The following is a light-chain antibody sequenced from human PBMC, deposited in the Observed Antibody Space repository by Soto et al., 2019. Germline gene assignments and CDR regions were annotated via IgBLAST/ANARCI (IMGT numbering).Light chain of an antibody. CDR3: QQYSVYWT. Sequence: DIQMTQSPSTLSASVGDRVTITCRASQSISSWLAWYQQKPGKAPKLLIYDASSLESGVPSRFSGSGSGTEFTLTISSLQPDDFATYYCQQYSVYWTFGQGTKVDI. CDR1: QSISSW. CDR2: DAS. V-gene: IGKV1-5*01. J-gene: IGKJ1*01.